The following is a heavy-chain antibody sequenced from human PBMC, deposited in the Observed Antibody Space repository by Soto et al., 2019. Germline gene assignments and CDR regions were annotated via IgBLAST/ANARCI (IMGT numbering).Heavy chain of an antibody. J-gene: IGHJ4*02. V-gene: IGHV4-59*01. Sequence: KTSETLSLTCTISGGSISVYYWSWIRQPPGQALEWIGYIYDSGSPYYNPSLRSRVIISADTSKNQIPLKLTSATAADTAVYYCGRGVGSSPPRYWGRGTLVTVSS. CDR3: GRGVGSSPPRY. D-gene: IGHD1-26*01. CDR1: GGSISVYY. CDR2: IYDSGSP.